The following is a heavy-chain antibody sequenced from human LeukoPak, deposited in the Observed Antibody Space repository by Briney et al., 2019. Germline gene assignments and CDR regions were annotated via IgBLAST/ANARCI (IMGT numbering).Heavy chain of an antibody. CDR1: GFTFSSYA. V-gene: IGHV3-23*01. CDR2: ISGSGGST. Sequence: GGSLRLSCAASGFTFSSYAMSWVRQAPGKGLEWVSAISGSGGSTYYADSVKGRFTISKDNSKNTLYLQMNSLRAEDTAVYYCAKVRWLRDLSENWFDPWGQGTLVTVSS. J-gene: IGHJ5*02. D-gene: IGHD5-12*01. CDR3: AKVRWLRDLSENWFDP.